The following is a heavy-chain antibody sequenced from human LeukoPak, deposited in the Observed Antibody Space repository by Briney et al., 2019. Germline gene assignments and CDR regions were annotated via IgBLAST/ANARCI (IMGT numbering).Heavy chain of an antibody. CDR3: ARHEYSGSYYGLSWFDP. D-gene: IGHD1-26*01. CDR2: IYYSGST. J-gene: IGHJ5*02. Sequence: SETLSLTCTVSGGSISSSGYYWGWTRQPPGKGLEWIASIYYSGSTYYNPSLKSRVTISVDTSQNQLSLKLSSLTAADTAVYYCARHEYSGSYYGLSWFDPWGQGTLVTVSS. CDR1: GGSISSSGYY. V-gene: IGHV4-39*01.